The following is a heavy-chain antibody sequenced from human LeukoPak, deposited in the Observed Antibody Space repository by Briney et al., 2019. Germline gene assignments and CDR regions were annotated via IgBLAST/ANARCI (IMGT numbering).Heavy chain of an antibody. CDR1: GFSFNKYA. D-gene: IGHD3-10*01. CDR2: MTGGGAT. Sequence: GGSLRLSCVGSGFSFNKYAASWVRQAPGKGLEWVAGMTGGGATYHADSVKGRFVISRDNSKNTVYLQMNSLRAEDTALYFCAKDKIVGDGRWDFDYWGQGTLVTV. J-gene: IGHJ4*02. CDR3: AKDKIVGDGRWDFDY. V-gene: IGHV3-23*01.